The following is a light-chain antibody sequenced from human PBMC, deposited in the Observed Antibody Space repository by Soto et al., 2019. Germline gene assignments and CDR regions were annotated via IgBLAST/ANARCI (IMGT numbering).Light chain of an antibody. CDR3: QSYGANNQV. Sequence: NFMLTQPHSVSESPGKTVTISCTGSSGSIASNYVQWFQQRPGSAPTTVIYEDNKRPSGVPDRFSGSIDSSSNSASLTISGLKTEDEADYSCQSYGANNQVFGGGTKLTVL. CDR1: SGSIASNY. V-gene: IGLV6-57*02. J-gene: IGLJ3*02. CDR2: EDN.